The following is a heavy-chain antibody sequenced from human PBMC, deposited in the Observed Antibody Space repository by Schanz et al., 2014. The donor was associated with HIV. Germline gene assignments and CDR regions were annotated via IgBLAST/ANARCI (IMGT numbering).Heavy chain of an antibody. Sequence: EVQLVESGGDLVQPGGSLRLSCAASGFTFSNYWMHWVRQAPGKGLVWVSRMDLDGSTTNYADSVKGRFTISRDNAKNTLYLQMDSMRTDDTAVYYCTKDAFRSGWFYFDSWGQGTPVTVSS. CDR3: TKDAFRSGWFYFDS. V-gene: IGHV3-74*01. CDR1: GFTFSNYW. D-gene: IGHD6-19*01. CDR2: MDLDGSTT. J-gene: IGHJ4*02.